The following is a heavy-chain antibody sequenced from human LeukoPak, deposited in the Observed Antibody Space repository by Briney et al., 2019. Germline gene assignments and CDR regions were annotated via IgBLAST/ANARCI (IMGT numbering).Heavy chain of an antibody. CDR1: GYTFTGYY. V-gene: IGHV1-2*06. CDR3: ARDLGSYPFDY. J-gene: IGHJ4*02. Sequence: ASVKVSCKASGYTFTGYYMHWVRQAPGQGLEWMGRINPNSGGANYAQRFQGRVTMTRDTSISTAYMELSRLRSDDTAVYYCARDLGSYPFDYWGQGTLVTVSS. D-gene: IGHD1-26*01. CDR2: INPNSGGA.